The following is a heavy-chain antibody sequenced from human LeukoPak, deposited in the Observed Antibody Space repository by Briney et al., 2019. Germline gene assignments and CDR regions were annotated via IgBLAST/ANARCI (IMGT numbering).Heavy chain of an antibody. D-gene: IGHD6-6*01. Sequence: PGGSLRLSCAASGFTFSSYGMHWVRQAPGKGLEWVAVIWYDGSNKYYADSVKGRFTISRDNSKNTLYLQMNSLRAEDTAVYYCARDGVYSSSSGLDYWGQGTLVTVSS. CDR2: IWYDGSNK. CDR1: GFTFSSYG. V-gene: IGHV3-33*01. CDR3: ARDGVYSSSSGLDY. J-gene: IGHJ4*02.